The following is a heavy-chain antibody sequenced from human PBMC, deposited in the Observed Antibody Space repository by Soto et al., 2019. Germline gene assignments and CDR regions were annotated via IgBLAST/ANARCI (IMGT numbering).Heavy chain of an antibody. CDR2: ISAYNGNT. V-gene: IGHV1-18*04. J-gene: IGHJ4*02. Sequence: ASVKVSCKASGYTFSSYGISWVRQAPGQGLEWMGWISAYNGNTNYAQKLQGRVTMTTDTSTSTAYMELRSLRSDDTAVYYCATARVFDYYGSGSYYSYWGQGTLVTVSS. CDR3: ATARVFDYYGSGSYYSY. CDR1: GYTFSSYG. D-gene: IGHD3-10*01.